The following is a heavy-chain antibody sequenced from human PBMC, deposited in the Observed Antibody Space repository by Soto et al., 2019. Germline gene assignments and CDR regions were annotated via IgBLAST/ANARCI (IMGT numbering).Heavy chain of an antibody. V-gene: IGHV4-34*01. Sequence: SATLSLTCAVYGGSFSGYYWSWIRQPPGKGLEWIGEINHSGSTNYNPSLKSRVTISVDTSKNQFSLKLSSVTAADTAVYYCAREDTAMVTRVSGMDVWGQGTTVTVSS. CDR3: AREDTAMVTRVSGMDV. CDR2: INHSGST. CDR1: GGSFSGYY. J-gene: IGHJ6*02. D-gene: IGHD5-18*01.